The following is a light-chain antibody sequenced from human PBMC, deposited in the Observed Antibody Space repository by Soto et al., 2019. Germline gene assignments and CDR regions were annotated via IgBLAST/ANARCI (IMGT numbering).Light chain of an antibody. CDR1: QSVSSN. CDR2: GAS. V-gene: IGKV3-15*01. Sequence: EVVMTQSPATLSVSPGDGATLSCRASQSVSSNLAWYQQKPSQAPRLLIYGASTRATGIPARFTGSGSGTEFTLTISSLQSEDFAVYSCQQYNNWPRTFGQGTKLEIK. CDR3: QQYNNWPRT. J-gene: IGKJ2*01.